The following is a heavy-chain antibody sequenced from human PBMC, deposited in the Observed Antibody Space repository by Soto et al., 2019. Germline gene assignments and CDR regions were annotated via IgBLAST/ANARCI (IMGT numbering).Heavy chain of an antibody. CDR1: GDSVSSNSAA. CDR2: TYYRSKWYN. J-gene: IGHJ6*02. CDR3: ARGTEYSSSSLLADYYYGMDV. V-gene: IGHV6-1*01. D-gene: IGHD6-6*01. Sequence: SQTLSLTCAISGDSVSSNSAAWNWIRQSPSRGLEWLGRTYYRSKWYNDYAVSVKSRITINPDTSKNQFSLQLNSATPEDTAVYYCARGTEYSSSSLLADYYYGMDVWGQGTTVTVSS.